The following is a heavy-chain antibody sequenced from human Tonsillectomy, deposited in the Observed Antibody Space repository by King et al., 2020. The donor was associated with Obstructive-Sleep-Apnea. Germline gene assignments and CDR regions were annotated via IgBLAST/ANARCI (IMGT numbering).Heavy chain of an antibody. CDR1: GGSISSSSYY. J-gene: IGHJ4*02. D-gene: IGHD6-13*01. CDR2: IYYSGST. Sequence: LQLQESGPGLVKPSETLSLTCTVSGGSISSSSYYWGWIRQPPGKGLEWIGIIYYSGSTYYNPSLKSRVTISVDTSKNQFSLKLIPVTAADTAVYYCARAISLAAAGYWGQGTLVTVSS. V-gene: IGHV4-39*07. CDR3: ARAISLAAAGY.